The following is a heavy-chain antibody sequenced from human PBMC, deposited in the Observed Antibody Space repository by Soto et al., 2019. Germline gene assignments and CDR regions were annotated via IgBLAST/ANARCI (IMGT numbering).Heavy chain of an antibody. V-gene: IGHV3-23*04. CDR2: ISGSGTTT. CDR3: ARHMWDLVEPLVDT. Sequence: VQLVESGGGLVQPGGSLRLSCAVSGFTFSTFGMSWVRQPPGKGLEGVSMISGSGTTTYYPDSVKGRFTISRDNSRNTLYLQVNSLRAEDTAVYYCARHMWDLVEPLVDTWGQGTRVTVSP. D-gene: IGHD1-1*01. CDR1: GFTFSTFG. J-gene: IGHJ5*02.